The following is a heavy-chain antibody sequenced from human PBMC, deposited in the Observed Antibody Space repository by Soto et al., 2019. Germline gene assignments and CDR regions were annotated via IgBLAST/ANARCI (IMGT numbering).Heavy chain of an antibody. CDR1: GGSISSYY. CDR3: AREGFYYGMDV. V-gene: IGHV4-59*01. Sequence: QVQLQESGPGLVKPSETLSLTCTVSGGSISSYYWSWIRQPPGKGLEWIGYMYYSGSTNYNPSLKSRVPISEDTSKSQFSLKLRSVTAADTAVDYCAREGFYYGMDVWGQGTTVTVSS. J-gene: IGHJ6*02. CDR2: MYYSGST.